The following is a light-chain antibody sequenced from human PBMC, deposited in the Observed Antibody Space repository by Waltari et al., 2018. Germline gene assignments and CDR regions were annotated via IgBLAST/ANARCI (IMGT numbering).Light chain of an antibody. CDR1: SSDVGGYNL. CDR3: CSYAGSSTSVV. J-gene: IGLJ2*01. V-gene: IGLV2-23*02. Sequence: QSALTQPASVSGSPGQSITISCTGTSSDVGGYNLVSRYQQHPGKAPKLMIYEVSKRPSGVSNRFSGSKSGNTASLTISGLQAEDEADYYCCSYAGSSTSVVFGGGTKLTVL. CDR2: EVS.